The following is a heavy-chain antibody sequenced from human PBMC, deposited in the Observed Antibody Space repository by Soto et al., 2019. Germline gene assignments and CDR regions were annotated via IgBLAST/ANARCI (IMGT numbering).Heavy chain of an antibody. Sequence: QVQLVQSGAEVKKPGASVKVSCKASGYTFTSYGSSWVRQAPGQGLEWMGWISAYNGNPNYAQKLQGNVNLTTDTSTSTAYMELRSLRSDDTAVYSCARDRYSNYEGPSANWFDPWGPGTLVTVSS. J-gene: IGHJ5*02. V-gene: IGHV1-18*01. CDR2: ISAYNGNP. CDR3: ARDRYSNYEGPSANWFDP. CDR1: GYTFTSYG. D-gene: IGHD4-4*01.